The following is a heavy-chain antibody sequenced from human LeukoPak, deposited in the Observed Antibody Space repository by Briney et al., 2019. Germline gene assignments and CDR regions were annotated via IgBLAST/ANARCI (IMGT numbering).Heavy chain of an antibody. Sequence: GGSLRLSCAASGFTFSSYAMSWVRQAPGKRLEWVSAISGSGGSTYYADSVKGRFTISRDNSKNTLYLQMNSLRAEDTAVYYCAKDFGVVITPFDYWGQGTLVTVSS. J-gene: IGHJ4*02. D-gene: IGHD3-3*01. CDR2: ISGSGGST. V-gene: IGHV3-23*01. CDR3: AKDFGVVITPFDY. CDR1: GFTFSSYA.